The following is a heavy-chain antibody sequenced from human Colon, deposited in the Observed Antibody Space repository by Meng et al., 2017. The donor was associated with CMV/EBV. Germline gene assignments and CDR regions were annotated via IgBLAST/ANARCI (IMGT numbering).Heavy chain of an antibody. D-gene: IGHD2-2*01. V-gene: IGHV3-23*01. CDR1: GCTFGSCA. J-gene: IGHJ4*02. CDR2: ISGSGGTT. Sequence: LSCAASGCTFGSCARNWVRQAPGKGLEWVSSISGSGGTTYYADSVKGRFTISRDNSKNTLYLQVNSLRVEDTAVYYCATPRSTFDYWGQGTLVTVSS. CDR3: ATPRSTFDY.